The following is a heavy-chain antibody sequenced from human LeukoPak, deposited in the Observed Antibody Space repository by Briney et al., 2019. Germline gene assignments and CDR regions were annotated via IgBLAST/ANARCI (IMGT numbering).Heavy chain of an antibody. Sequence: GGSLRLSCAASGFTFSSYTMNWVRQAPGKGLEWVSSISSSSSYIYYADSVKGRFTISRDNSKNTLYLQMNSLRAEDTAVYYCAKDLIRFLEWLPCFDYWGQGTLVTVSS. J-gene: IGHJ4*02. CDR3: AKDLIRFLEWLPCFDY. D-gene: IGHD3-3*01. CDR2: ISSSSSYI. CDR1: GFTFSSYT. V-gene: IGHV3-21*01.